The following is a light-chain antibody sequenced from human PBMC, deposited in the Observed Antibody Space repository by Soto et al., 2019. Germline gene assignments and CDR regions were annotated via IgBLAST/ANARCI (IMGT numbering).Light chain of an antibody. J-gene: IGLJ1*01. CDR3: AAWDDSLSGHFV. CDR1: SSNIGTNT. CDR2: NNN. Sequence: QSVLTQRPSASGTPGQRVTISCSGSSSNIGTNTVSWYQHLPGTAPKLLIYNNNQRPSGVPDRFSGSKSGTSASLATSGLQSEDEADYYCAAWDDSLSGHFVFGTGTKVTVL. V-gene: IGLV1-44*01.